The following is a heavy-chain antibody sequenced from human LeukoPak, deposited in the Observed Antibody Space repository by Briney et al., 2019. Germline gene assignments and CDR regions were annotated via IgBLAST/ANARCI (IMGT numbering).Heavy chain of an antibody. D-gene: IGHD1-26*01. CDR2: ISYDGVHN. Sequence: GRSLRLSCAASAFTFSTYGMHWVRQAPGKGLEWVALISYDGVHNYYADSVKGRFTISRDNSKNSLYLQMNSLRAEDTAVYYCARARGSYSFDYWGQGTLVTVSS. CDR3: ARARGSYSFDY. V-gene: IGHV3-30*03. CDR1: AFTFSTYG. J-gene: IGHJ4*02.